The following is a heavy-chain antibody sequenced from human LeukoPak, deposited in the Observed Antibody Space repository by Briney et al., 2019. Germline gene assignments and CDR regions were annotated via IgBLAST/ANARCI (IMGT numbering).Heavy chain of an antibody. V-gene: IGHV5-51*01. J-gene: IGHJ3*02. D-gene: IGHD3-22*01. CDR2: IYPGDSDT. CDR1: GYSFTSYW. CDR3: ARSRDYYDSSAHGAFDI. Sequence: GESLNISCKGSGYSFTSYWIGWVRPMPGKGLEWMGIIYPGDSDTRYSPSFQGQVTISADKSISTAYLQWSSLKASDTAMYYCARSRDYYDSSAHGAFDIWGQGTMVTVSS.